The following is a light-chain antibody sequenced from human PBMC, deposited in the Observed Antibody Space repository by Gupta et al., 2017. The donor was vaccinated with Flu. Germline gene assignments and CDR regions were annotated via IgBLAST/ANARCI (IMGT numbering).Light chain of an antibody. CDR1: QSTTTY. CDR3: QQSYSTPYT. CDR2: GAS. J-gene: IGKJ2*01. Sequence: DIQMTQSPSSLSASVGDRVIITCRASQSTTTYLNWYQQKPGKAPKVLIYGASSLQSGVPSRFSGSGSGTDFTLTISSLQPEDFATYYCQQSYSTPYTFGQGTKLEIK. V-gene: IGKV1-39*01.